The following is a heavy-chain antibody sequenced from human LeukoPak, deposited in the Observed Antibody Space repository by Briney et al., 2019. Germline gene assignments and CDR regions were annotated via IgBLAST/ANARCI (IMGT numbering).Heavy chain of an antibody. V-gene: IGHV1-46*01. CDR1: GYTFTNYY. D-gene: IGHD3-22*01. CDR2: INPSGGST. Sequence: GASVKVSCKASGYTFTNYYMPWMRQGPVPGLECMGIINPSGGSTSYAQKFQGRVTMTRDTSTSTVYMELSSLRSDDTAMYYCARAGYDSSGYYSYWGQGTPVTVSS. CDR3: ARAGYDSSGYYSY. J-gene: IGHJ4*02.